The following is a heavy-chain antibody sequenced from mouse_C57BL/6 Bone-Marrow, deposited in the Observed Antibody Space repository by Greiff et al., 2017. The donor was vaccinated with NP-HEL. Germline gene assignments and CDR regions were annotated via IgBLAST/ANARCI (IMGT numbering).Heavy chain of an antibody. J-gene: IGHJ4*01. Sequence: VQLQQPGAELVMPGASVKLSCKASGYTFTSYWMHWVKQRPGQGLEWIGEIDPSDSYTNYNQKFKGKATLTVDKSSSTAYMQRSRLTSEDSAVYYCARDLYYYAMDYWGQGTSVTVSS. CDR1: GYTFTSYW. CDR3: ARDLYYYAMDY. V-gene: IGHV1-69*01. CDR2: IDPSDSYT.